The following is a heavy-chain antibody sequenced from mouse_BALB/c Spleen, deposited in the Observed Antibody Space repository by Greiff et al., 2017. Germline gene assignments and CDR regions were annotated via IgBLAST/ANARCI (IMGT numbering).Heavy chain of an antibody. V-gene: IGHV5-9*03. J-gene: IGHJ2*01. D-gene: IGHD1-1*01. Sequence: EVQGLESGGGLVKPGGSLKLSCAASGFTFSSYTMSWVRQTPEKRLEWVATISSGGGNTYYPDSVKGRFTISRDNAKNNLYLQMSSLRSEDTAVYYCARYPNYYGSSYYIDYWGQGTAVTVSS. CDR2: ISSGGGNT. CDR3: ARYPNYYGSSYYIDY. CDR1: GFTFSSYT.